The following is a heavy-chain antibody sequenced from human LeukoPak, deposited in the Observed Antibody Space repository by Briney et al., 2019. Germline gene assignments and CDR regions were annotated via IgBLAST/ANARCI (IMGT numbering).Heavy chain of an antibody. CDR3: ASSQRRLQLGHRLGY. CDR1: GYTFTGYY. D-gene: IGHD6-6*01. CDR2: INPNSGGT. Sequence: GASVKVSCKASGYTFTGYYMHWVRQAPGQGLEWMGWINPNSGGTNYAQKFQGRVTMTRDTSISTAYMELSRLRSDDTAVYYCASSQRRLQLGHRLGYWGQGTLVTVSS. V-gene: IGHV1-2*02. J-gene: IGHJ4*02.